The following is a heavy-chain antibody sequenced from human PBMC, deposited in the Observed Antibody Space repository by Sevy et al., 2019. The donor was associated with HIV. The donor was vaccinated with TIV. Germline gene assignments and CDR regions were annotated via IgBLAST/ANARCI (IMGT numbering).Heavy chain of an antibody. CDR2: IKQDGRVK. Sequence: GGSLRLSCVASSGFTFSSYWMSWVRQAPGKGLEWVANIKQDGRVKYYVDSVRGRFAISRDNAKNSLYLQMNTLRADDTALYYCARGTYYYDSGGYYHDVFDLWGQGTMVTVSS. D-gene: IGHD3-22*01. V-gene: IGHV3-7*03. J-gene: IGHJ3*01. CDR3: ARGTYYYDSGGYYHDVFDL. CDR1: GFTFSSYW.